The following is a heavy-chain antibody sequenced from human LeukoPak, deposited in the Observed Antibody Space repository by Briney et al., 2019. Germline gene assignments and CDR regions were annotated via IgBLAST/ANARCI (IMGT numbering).Heavy chain of an antibody. J-gene: IGHJ4*02. Sequence: GASVKVSRKASGGTFSSYAISWVRQAPGQGLEWMGGIIPIFGTVNYAQKFQGRVTITTDESTSTACMELSSLRSEDTAVYYCVRGNEPLTVAGTFDYWGQGTLVTVSS. CDR1: GGTFSSYA. V-gene: IGHV1-69*05. CDR2: IIPIFGTV. CDR3: VRGNEPLTVAGTFDY. D-gene: IGHD6-19*01.